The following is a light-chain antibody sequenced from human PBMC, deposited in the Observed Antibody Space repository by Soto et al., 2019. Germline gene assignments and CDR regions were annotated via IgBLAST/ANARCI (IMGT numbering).Light chain of an antibody. Sequence: IELTQSPSSLSASVGDRVTITCRASRGIGSYLAWYQQKPGKAPTLLISSISTLQSGAPSRFSGSGSGTDFTLTISSLQPEDFATYYCQQLYSYPPITFGQGTRLEIK. CDR2: SIS. V-gene: IGKV1-9*01. CDR1: RGIGSY. CDR3: QQLYSYPPIT. J-gene: IGKJ5*01.